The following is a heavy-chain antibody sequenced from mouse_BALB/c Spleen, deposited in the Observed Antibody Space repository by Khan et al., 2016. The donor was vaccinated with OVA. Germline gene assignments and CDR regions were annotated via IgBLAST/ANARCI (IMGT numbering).Heavy chain of an antibody. D-gene: IGHD1-3*01. CDR2: IWAGGST. CDR3: ARLKDI. J-gene: IGHJ2*01. V-gene: IGHV2-9*02. CDR1: GFSLTSYG. Sequence: QVQLKESGPGLVAPSQSLSITCTVSGFSLTSYGVHWVRQPPGKGLEWLGVIWAGGSTNFNSALMSRLSISKNNSKSQVFLKMNRLQTEDTAMYYCARLKDIWGQGTTLTVSS.